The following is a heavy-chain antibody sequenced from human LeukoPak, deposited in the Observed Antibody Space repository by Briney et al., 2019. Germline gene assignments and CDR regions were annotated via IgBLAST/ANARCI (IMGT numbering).Heavy chain of an antibody. V-gene: IGHV4-4*07. J-gene: IGHJ5*02. D-gene: IGHD3-10*01. CDR3: ARVGGSGSYLHWFDP. CDR1: GGSISSYY. CDR2: IYGSGGT. Sequence: SETLSLTCTVSGGSISSYYWSWIRQSAGKGLEWIGRIYGSGGTNYNPSLKSRVTMSVDTSKNQFSLKLSSVTAADTAVYYCARVGGSGSYLHWFDPWGQGTLVTVSS.